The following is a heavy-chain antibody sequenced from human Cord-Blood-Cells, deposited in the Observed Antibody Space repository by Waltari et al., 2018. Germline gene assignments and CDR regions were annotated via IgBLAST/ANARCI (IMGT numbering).Heavy chain of an antibody. J-gene: IGHJ4*02. CDR1: GGTFTSYA. Sequence: QVQLVQSGAEVKKPGSSVKVSCTASGGTFTSYAISWVRQAPGQGLEWMGGIIPIFGTANYAQKFQGRVTITADESTSTAYMELSSLRSEDTAVYYCASPVDIVATAFDYWGQGTLVTVSS. CDR2: IIPIFGTA. D-gene: IGHD5-12*01. V-gene: IGHV1-69*01. CDR3: ASPVDIVATAFDY.